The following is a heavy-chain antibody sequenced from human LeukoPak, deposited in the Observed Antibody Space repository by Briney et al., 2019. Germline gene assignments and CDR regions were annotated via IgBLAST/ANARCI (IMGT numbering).Heavy chain of an antibody. D-gene: IGHD6-19*01. CDR2: FSGTSTN. V-gene: IGHV3-23*01. CDR3: AKLKQWQPQRYFFEY. J-gene: IGHJ4*02. Sequence: GSLRLSFAASGXTFSSYAMSWVRQAPGKGLEWVSTFSGTSTNSYADAVKGRVTISRDNSKNTLYLQMNSLRAEDTAVYYCAKLKQWQPQRYFFEYWGQGALVTVAS. CDR1: GXTFSSYA.